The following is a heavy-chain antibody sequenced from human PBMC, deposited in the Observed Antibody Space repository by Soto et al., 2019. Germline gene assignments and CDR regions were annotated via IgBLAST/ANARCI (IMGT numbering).Heavy chain of an antibody. CDR3: ETTTVVTPHDYYGMDV. Sequence: GKGPGTAAGYTFTIYYMSWVRQAPGRGLEWMGIINPSGGSTSYAQKFQGRVTMTRDTSTSKVYMELSSLRSEDTAVYYCETTTVVTPHDYYGMDVWGQGTTVPVSS. D-gene: IGHD4-17*01. J-gene: IGHJ6*01. CDR2: INPSGGST. CDR1: GYTFTIYY. V-gene: IGHV1-46*01.